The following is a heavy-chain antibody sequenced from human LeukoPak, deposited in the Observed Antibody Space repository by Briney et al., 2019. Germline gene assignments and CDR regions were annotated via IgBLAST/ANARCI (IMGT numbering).Heavy chain of an antibody. Sequence: PGGSLRLSCAASGFTFSSYAMHWVRQAPGKGLEWVAVISYDGSNKYYADSVKGRFTISRDNSKNTLYLQMNSLRAEDTAVYYCARVMGKWELLSSLSYAFDIWGQGTMVTVSS. D-gene: IGHD1-26*01. V-gene: IGHV3-30-3*01. CDR1: GFTFSSYA. J-gene: IGHJ3*02. CDR3: ARVMGKWELLSSLSYAFDI. CDR2: ISYDGSNK.